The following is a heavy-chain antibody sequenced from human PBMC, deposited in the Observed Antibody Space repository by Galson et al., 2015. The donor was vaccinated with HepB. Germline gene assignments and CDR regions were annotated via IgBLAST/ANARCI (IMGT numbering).Heavy chain of an antibody. CDR3: ARILGVGYYDSSPEDY. D-gene: IGHD3-22*01. CDR2: ISGYDDNT. V-gene: IGHV1-18*04. J-gene: IGHJ4*02. Sequence: SVKVSCKASGYSFINYGISWVRQAPGQGLEWMGWISGYDDNTKYAQKFQGRITMTTDSSTSTAYMDLRSLRSDDTAVYYCARILGVGYYDSSPEDYWGQGTLVTVSS. CDR1: GYSFINYG.